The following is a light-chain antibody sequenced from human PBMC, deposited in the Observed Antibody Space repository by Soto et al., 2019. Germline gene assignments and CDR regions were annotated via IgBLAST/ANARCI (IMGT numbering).Light chain of an antibody. V-gene: IGKV3-20*01. CDR3: QHYVISPSRLT. Sequence: EIGLTQSPGTLSLSPGERATLSCRASQSVSSSYLAWYQQKPGQAPRLFIYNASSRATGIPDRFSGGGSGTDFPRTISRLQPEDCGVYYCQHYVISPSRLTFGGGTRVEIK. CDR1: QSVSSSY. J-gene: IGKJ4*01. CDR2: NAS.